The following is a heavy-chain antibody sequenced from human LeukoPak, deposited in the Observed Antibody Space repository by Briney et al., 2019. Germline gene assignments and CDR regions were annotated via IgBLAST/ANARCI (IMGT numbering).Heavy chain of an antibody. CDR1: GFTFSDYY. Sequence: GGSLRLSRAASGFTFSDYYMSWVRQAPGKGLEWVSYISGSSSFTIYADSVKGRFTISRDNAKNSLYLQMNSLRAEDTAVYYCARVTLYGESALDYWGQGALVTVSS. CDR2: ISGSSSFT. D-gene: IGHD4-17*01. CDR3: ARVTLYGESALDY. V-gene: IGHV3-11*06. J-gene: IGHJ4*02.